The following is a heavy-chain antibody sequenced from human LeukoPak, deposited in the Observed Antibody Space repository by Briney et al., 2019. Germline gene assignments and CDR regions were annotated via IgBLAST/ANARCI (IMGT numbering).Heavy chain of an antibody. CDR3: ARDRVVVPAAITDY. V-gene: IGHV3-21*01. J-gene: IGHJ4*02. CDR1: GFTFSSYS. CDR2: ISSSSSSYI. D-gene: IGHD2-2*02. Sequence: PGGSLRLSCAASGFTFSSYSMNWVRQAPGKGLEWVSSISSSSSSYIYYADSVKGRFTISRDNAKNSLYLQMNSLRAEDTAVYYCARDRVVVPAAITDYWGQGTLVTVSS.